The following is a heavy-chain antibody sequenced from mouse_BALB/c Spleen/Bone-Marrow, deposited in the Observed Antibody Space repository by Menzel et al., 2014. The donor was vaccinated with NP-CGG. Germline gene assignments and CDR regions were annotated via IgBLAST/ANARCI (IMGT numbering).Heavy chain of an antibody. V-gene: IGHV5-9-1*01. CDR1: GFTFSSYA. J-gene: IGHJ2*01. CDR3: ARFITSLVYFDY. Sequence: EVKLVESGGGLVKPGGSLKLSCAASGFTFSSYAMSWVRQTPEKRLEWVATISSGGSYTYYPDSVKGRFTISRDNAKNTLYLQMSSLRSEDTAMYYCARFITSLVYFDYWGQGTTLTVSP. CDR2: ISSGGSYT. D-gene: IGHD1-1*01.